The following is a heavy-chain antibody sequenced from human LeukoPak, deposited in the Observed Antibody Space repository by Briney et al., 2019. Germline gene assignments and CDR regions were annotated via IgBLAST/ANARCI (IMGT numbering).Heavy chain of an antibody. CDR1: GFTFSSFS. J-gene: IGHJ4*02. Sequence: PGGSLRLSCAASGFTFSSFSMNWVRQAPGKGLEWVSSISSSSSHLYYADSVKGRFTISRDNSKNTLYLQMNSLRAEDTAVYYCAKDNYDILTGGDFDYWGQGTLVTVSS. CDR3: AKDNYDILTGGDFDY. D-gene: IGHD3-9*01. V-gene: IGHV3-21*01. CDR2: ISSSSSHL.